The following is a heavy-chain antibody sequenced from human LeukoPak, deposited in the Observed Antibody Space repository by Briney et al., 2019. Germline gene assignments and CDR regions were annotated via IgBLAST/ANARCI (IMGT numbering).Heavy chain of an antibody. CDR3: TRDRDDDSSGSIDDAFDI. J-gene: IGHJ3*02. CDR2: FSSRSSYI. CDR1: GFTFSSYS. Sequence: GGSLRLSCAASGFTFSSYSMNWVRQAPGKGREWVSSFSSRSSYIYNADSVKGRFTISRDNAKNSLYLQMNSLRAEDTAVYYCTRDRDDDSSGSIDDAFDIWGQGTMVTVSS. V-gene: IGHV3-21*01. D-gene: IGHD3-22*01.